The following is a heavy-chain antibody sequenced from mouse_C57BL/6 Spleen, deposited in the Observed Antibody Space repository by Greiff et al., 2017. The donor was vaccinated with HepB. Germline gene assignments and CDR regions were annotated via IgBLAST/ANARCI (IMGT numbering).Heavy chain of an antibody. CDR2: IYPGDGDT. D-gene: IGHD3-2*02. Sequence: VQLQQSGPELVKPGASVKISCKASGYAFSSSWMNWVKQRPGKGLEWIGRIYPGDGDTNYNGKFKGKATLTADKSSSTAYMQLSSLTSEDSAVYFCARSGRSGGYYFDYWGQGTTLTVSS. V-gene: IGHV1-82*01. J-gene: IGHJ2*01. CDR1: GYAFSSSW. CDR3: ARSGRSGGYYFDY.